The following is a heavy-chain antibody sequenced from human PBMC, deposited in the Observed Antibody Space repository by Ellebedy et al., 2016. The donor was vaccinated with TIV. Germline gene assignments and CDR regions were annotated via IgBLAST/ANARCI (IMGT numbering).Heavy chain of an antibody. D-gene: IGHD1-26*01. CDR2: IYSGGNT. V-gene: IGHV3-66*01. CDR3: ANWDYSGSYSLLDAFDI. J-gene: IGHJ3*02. Sequence: GESLKISCAASGFSVRSNYMCWVRQAPGKGLEWVAAIYSGGNTYYADSLKGRFTISRDNAKNSLYLQMNSLRAEDTAVYYCANWDYSGSYSLLDAFDIWGQGTMVTVSS. CDR1: GFSVRSNY.